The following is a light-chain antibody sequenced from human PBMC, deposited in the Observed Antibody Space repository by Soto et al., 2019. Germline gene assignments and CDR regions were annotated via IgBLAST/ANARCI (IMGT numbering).Light chain of an antibody. J-gene: IGKJ5*01. Sequence: DIVLTQSPATLSVSPGERAILSCRASQSVSNYLAWYQQKPGQAPRLLIYGASTRATGIPARFSGSGSGTEFSLTITGLQSEDFAVYYCHQYSERPSNTFGQGTRLEIK. CDR2: GAS. CDR1: QSVSNY. V-gene: IGKV3-15*01. CDR3: HQYSERPSNT.